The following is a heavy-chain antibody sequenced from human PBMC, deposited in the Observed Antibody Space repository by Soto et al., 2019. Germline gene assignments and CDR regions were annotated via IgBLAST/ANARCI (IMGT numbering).Heavy chain of an antibody. J-gene: IGHJ4*02. CDR1: GGTFSSYA. D-gene: IGHD3-22*01. V-gene: IGHV1-69*12. CDR2: IIPIFGTA. Sequence: QVQLVQSGAEVKKPRSSVKVSCKASGGTFSSYAISWVRQAPGQGLEWMGGIIPIFGTANYAQKFQGRVTITADESPSTAYMALSSLSSEDTAVYYCASRYDSSGHCLDYWGQGTLVTVSS. CDR3: ASRYDSSGHCLDY.